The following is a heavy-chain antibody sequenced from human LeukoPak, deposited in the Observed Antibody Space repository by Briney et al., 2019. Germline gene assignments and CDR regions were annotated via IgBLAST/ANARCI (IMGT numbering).Heavy chain of an antibody. CDR1: GFTFTSYA. D-gene: IGHD2-2*02. J-gene: IGHJ4*02. CDR2: ITGNSIYI. Sequence: PGGSLRLSCAASGFTFTSYALNWVRQAPGKGLEWVSSITGNSIYIYYADSVKGRFTISRDNAKNSLSLQMNSLRAEDTAVYYCVRRVDYTDYAHLDYWGQGTLVTVSS. V-gene: IGHV3-21*01. CDR3: VRRVDYTDYAHLDY.